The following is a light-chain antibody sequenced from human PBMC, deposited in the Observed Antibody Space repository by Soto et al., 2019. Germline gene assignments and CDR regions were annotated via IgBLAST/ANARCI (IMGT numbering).Light chain of an antibody. Sequence: DIQMTQSPSTLSGSVGDRVTITCRASQTISSWLAWYQQKPGKAPKLLIYKASTLKSGVPSRFSGGGSGTDFTFTISSLQPEDITTYYCQQYDNLPLTFGGGTKVEIK. J-gene: IGKJ4*01. CDR3: QQYDNLPLT. CDR1: QTISSW. CDR2: KAS. V-gene: IGKV1-5*03.